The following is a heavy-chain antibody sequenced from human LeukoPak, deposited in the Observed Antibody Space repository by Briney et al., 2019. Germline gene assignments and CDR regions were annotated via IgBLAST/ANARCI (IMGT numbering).Heavy chain of an antibody. V-gene: IGHV4-39*07. CDR3: ARGTYDFWSGYYTGRKSSSYVY. CDR1: GGSISSSSYY. Sequence: SETLSLTCTVSGGSISSSSYYWGWIRQPPGKGLEWIGSIYYSGSTYYNPSLKSRVTISVDTSKNQFSLKLSSVTAADTAVYYCARGTYDFWSGYYTGRKSSSYVYWGQGTLVTVSS. CDR2: IYYSGST. D-gene: IGHD3-3*01. J-gene: IGHJ4*02.